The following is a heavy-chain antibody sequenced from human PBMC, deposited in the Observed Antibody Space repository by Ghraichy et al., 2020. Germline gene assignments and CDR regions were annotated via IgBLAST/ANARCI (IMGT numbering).Heavy chain of an antibody. V-gene: IGHV1-46*03. Sequence: ASVKVSCKASGYTFTSYYVHWVRQALGQGLEWMGIINPSVGSTSYAQKFQDRFTVTRDTSTSTVYMDLSSLRSEDTAVYYCTGSLGAVAGDYWGQGTLVTVSS. CDR2: INPSVGST. D-gene: IGHD6-19*01. CDR3: TGSLGAVAGDY. J-gene: IGHJ4*02. CDR1: GYTFTSYY.